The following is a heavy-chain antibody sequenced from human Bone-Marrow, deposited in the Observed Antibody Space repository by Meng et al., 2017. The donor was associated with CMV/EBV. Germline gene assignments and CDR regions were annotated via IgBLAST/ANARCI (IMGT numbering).Heavy chain of an antibody. CDR3: ARDGGWGKGAFDI. CDR2: IYYSGST. V-gene: IGHV4-59*01. CDR1: GGPISSYY. D-gene: IGHD3-16*01. J-gene: IGHJ3*02. Sequence: GSLRLSCTVSGGPISSYYWSWIRQPPGKGLEWIGYIYYSGSTNYNPSLKSRVTISVDTSKNQFSLKLSSVTAADTAVYYCARDGGWGKGAFDIWGQGTMVTVSS.